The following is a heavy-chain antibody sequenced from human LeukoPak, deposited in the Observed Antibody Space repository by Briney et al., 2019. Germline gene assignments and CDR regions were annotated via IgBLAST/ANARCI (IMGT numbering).Heavy chain of an antibody. V-gene: IGHV1-2*02. CDR2: INPNSGGT. Sequence: ASVKVSCKASGYTFTGYYMHWVRQAPGQGLEWMGWINPNSGGTNYAQKFQGRVTMTRDTSISTAYMELSRLRSDDTAVYYCAREYAATRSYYYYYGMDVWGQGTTVTVPS. CDR1: GYTFTGYY. J-gene: IGHJ6*02. D-gene: IGHD2-15*01. CDR3: AREYAATRSYYYYYGMDV.